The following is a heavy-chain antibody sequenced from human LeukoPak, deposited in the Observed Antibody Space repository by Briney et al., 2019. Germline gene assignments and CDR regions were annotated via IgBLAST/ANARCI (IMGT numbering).Heavy chain of an antibody. CDR2: INHSGST. D-gene: IGHD6-19*01. CDR1: GGSFSGYY. J-gene: IGHJ4*02. CDR3: ARGRGQWLESGPDY. V-gene: IGHV4-34*01. Sequence: SETLSLTCAVYGGSFSGYYWSWIRQPPGKGLKWIGEINHSGSTNYNPSLKSRVTISVDTSKNQFSLKLSSVTAADTAVYYCARGRGQWLESGPDYWGQGTLVTVSS.